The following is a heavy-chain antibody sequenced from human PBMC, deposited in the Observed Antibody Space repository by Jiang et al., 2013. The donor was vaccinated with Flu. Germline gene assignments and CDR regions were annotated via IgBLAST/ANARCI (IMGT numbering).Heavy chain of an antibody. CDR3: ARGLYGSGSYYIDY. CDR2: INHSGST. D-gene: IGHD3-10*01. CDR1: GGSFSGYY. Sequence: LLKPSETLSLTCAVYGGSFSGYYWSWIRQPPGKGLEWIGEINHSGSTNYNPSLKGRVTISVDTSKNQFSLKLSSVTAADTAVYYCARGLYGSGSYYIDYWGRGTLVTVSS. V-gene: IGHV4-34*01. J-gene: IGHJ4*02.